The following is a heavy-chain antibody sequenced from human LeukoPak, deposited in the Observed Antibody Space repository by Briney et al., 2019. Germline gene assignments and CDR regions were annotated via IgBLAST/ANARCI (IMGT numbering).Heavy chain of an antibody. CDR1: GGSISSSTYY. CDR3: AREGGLQHHFDY. CDR2: IYYNGRT. V-gene: IGHV4-39*07. D-gene: IGHD4-11*01. Sequence: SETLSLTCTVSGGSISSSTYYLCWIRQPPGKSPEGIGTIYYNGRTYYNPSLKSPVTISVDTSKNQFSLKLSSVTAADTAVYYCAREGGLQHHFDYWGQGTLVTVSS. J-gene: IGHJ4*02.